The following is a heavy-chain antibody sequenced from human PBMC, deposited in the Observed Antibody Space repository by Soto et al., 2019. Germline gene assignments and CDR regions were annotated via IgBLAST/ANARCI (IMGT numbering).Heavy chain of an antibody. CDR2: INAGNGNT. CDR1: GYTFTTYA. CDR3: AREAPYLGSGIYGDGMDV. V-gene: IGHV1-3*01. Sequence: QVQLVQSGAEVKKPGASVKVSCKASGYTFTTYAIHWVRQAPGQRLEWMGWINAGNGNTKFSQKFQGRVTITMDTSASIAYMELSSLRSEDTAVYYCAREAPYLGSGIYGDGMDVWGQGTTVTVSS. J-gene: IGHJ6*02. D-gene: IGHD3-10*01.